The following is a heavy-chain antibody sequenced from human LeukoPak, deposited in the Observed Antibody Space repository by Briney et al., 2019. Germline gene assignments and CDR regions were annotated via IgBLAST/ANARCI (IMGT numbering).Heavy chain of an antibody. CDR3: ARGIASSGGSCCDY. D-gene: IGHD2-15*01. Sequence: PGGSLRLSCAASGFTFSSYSMNWVRQAPGKGLEWVSSISSSSSYIYYADSVKGRFTIPRDNAKNSLYLQMNSLRAEDTAVYYCARGIASSGGSCCDYWGQGTLVTVSS. CDR2: ISSSSSYI. CDR1: GFTFSSYS. V-gene: IGHV3-21*01. J-gene: IGHJ4*02.